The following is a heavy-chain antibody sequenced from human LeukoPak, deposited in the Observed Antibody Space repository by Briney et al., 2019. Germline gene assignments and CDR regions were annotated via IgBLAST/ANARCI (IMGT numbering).Heavy chain of an antibody. D-gene: IGHD2-2*01. V-gene: IGHV4-59*01. CDR3: AGGGYCSRSNCFAPLFDW. J-gene: IGHJ4*02. CDR2: VYSSGST. Sequence: SETLSLTCAVSGTSISRYYLNWIRQPPGKGLEWIGYVYSSGSTNYNPSLKSRVTISVDTSKSQFSLRLSSVTAADTAVYYCAGGGYCSRSNCFAPLFDWWGQGMLVTVSS. CDR1: GTSISRYY.